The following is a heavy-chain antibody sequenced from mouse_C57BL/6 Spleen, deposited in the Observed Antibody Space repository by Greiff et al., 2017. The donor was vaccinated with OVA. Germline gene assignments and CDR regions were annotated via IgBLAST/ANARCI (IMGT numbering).Heavy chain of an antibody. V-gene: IGHV5-17*01. D-gene: IGHD1-1*01. J-gene: IGHJ4*01. CDR1: GFTFSDYG. CDR3: ARSITTVPYAMDY. Sequence: LMESGGGLVKPGGSLQLSCAASGFTFSDYGMHWVRQAPEKGLEWVAYISSGSSTIYYADTVKGRFTISRDNAKNTLFLQMTSLRSEDTAMYYCARSITTVPYAMDYWGQGTSVTVSS. CDR2: ISSGSSTI.